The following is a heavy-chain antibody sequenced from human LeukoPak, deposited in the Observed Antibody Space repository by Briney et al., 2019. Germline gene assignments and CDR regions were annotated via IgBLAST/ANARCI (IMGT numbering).Heavy chain of an antibody. J-gene: IGHJ4*02. V-gene: IGHV4-38-2*01. CDR1: GLSISSGYY. Sequence: PSENLSPNCAVLGLSISSGYYWGWVRQPPGKGLGWVGSIYHSGSTYYNPSLKSRVTISVDTSKNQFSLKLSSVTAADTAVYYCARVGSGSYYNLFDYWGQGTLVTVSS. CDR3: ARVGSGSYYNLFDY. CDR2: IYHSGST. D-gene: IGHD3-10*01.